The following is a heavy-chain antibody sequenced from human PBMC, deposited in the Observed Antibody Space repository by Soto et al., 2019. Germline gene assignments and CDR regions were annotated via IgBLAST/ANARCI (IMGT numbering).Heavy chain of an antibody. D-gene: IGHD2-2*02. CDR2: IYYNGRT. Sequence: PSETLSLTCSVSGGSINNTNYSWVWIRQPPGKGLEWIGMIYYNGRTYYSESLKSRVTISVDPSKNQISLKVTSVTAADRAVYYCASWPRYCSSTSCYTGYYYGMDVWGQGTTVTVSS. J-gene: IGHJ6*02. CDR3: ASWPRYCSSTSCYTGYYYGMDV. V-gene: IGHV4-39*01. CDR1: GGSINNTNYS.